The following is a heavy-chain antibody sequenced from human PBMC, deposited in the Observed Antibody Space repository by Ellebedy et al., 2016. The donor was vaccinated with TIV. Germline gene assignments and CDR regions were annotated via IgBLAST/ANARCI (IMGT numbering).Heavy chain of an antibody. CDR2: LYSGGDS. CDR3: ATREEGYSPAMDV. CDR1: GLTVSRTY. D-gene: IGHD3-22*01. V-gene: IGHV3-53*01. J-gene: IGHJ6*04. Sequence: GGSLRLXCAASGLTVSRTYMTWVRQVRGKGLQWVSVLYSGGDSEYADSLQGRFTMSRDDAKNTVYLQMNSLTVDDTGVYYCATREEGYSPAMDVWGKGTTVTVSS.